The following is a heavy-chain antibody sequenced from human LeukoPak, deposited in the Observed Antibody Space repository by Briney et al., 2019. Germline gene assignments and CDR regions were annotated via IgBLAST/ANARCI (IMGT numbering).Heavy chain of an antibody. CDR2: IRNDGNDK. CDR3: VRDFEWSFDT. D-gene: IGHD3-3*01. V-gene: IGHV3-30*02. Sequence: GGSLRLSCAASGFTFSSHGMHWVRQAPGKGLEWFSFIRNDGNDKYYADSVKGRFTISRDNSKNTLYLQMNSLRPEDTALYYCVRDFEWSFDTWDQGTLVTVS. CDR1: GFTFSSHG. J-gene: IGHJ4*02.